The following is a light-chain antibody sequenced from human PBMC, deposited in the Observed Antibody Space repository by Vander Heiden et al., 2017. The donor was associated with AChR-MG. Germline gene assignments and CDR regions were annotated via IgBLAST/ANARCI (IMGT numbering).Light chain of an antibody. CDR1: AVAKQY. CDR2: KDS. V-gene: IGLV3-25*03. Sequence: SELTPPPSVSVSPGPTARITGAGDAVAKQYAYWYQQKPGQAPVLVIYKDSERPSGIPERFSGSSSGTTVTLTISGVQAEDEADYYCQSADSSGTYEVFGGGTKLTVL. CDR3: QSADSSGTYEV. J-gene: IGLJ3*02.